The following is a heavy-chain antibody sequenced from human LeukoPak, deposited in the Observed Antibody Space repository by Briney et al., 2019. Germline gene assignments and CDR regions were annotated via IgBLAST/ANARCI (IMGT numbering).Heavy chain of an antibody. CDR1: GGSISSYY. J-gene: IGHJ4*02. CDR3: ARRGHSSGFDFDY. CDR2: IYYSGST. V-gene: IGHV4-59*08. Sequence: SETLSLTCTVSGGSISSYYWSCIRQPPGKGLEWIGYIYYSGSTNYNPSLKSRVTISADTSKNQFSLKLSSVTAADTAVYYCARRGHSSGFDFDYWGQGTLVTVSS. D-gene: IGHD3-22*01.